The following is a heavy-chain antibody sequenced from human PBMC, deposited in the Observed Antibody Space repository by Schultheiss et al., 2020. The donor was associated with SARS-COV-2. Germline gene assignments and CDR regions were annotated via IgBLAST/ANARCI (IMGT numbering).Heavy chain of an antibody. J-gene: IGHJ3*01. D-gene: IGHD2-2*01. CDR3: ARWGAESSPSCHGFDL. CDR1: GGSISGYY. Sequence: SETLSLTCTVSGGSISGYYWNWIRQPPGKGPEWIGFSHYSGATMYNPSLRSRVSMSVDTSKNQFTLQLSSVTAADTAVYYCARWGAESSPSCHGFDLWGQGTMVTVSS. V-gene: IGHV4-59*01. CDR2: SHYSGAT.